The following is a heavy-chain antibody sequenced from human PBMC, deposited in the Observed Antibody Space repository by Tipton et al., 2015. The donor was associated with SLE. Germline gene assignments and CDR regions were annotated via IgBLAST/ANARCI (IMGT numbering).Heavy chain of an antibody. J-gene: IGHJ3*02. CDR3: ARDSTDYYDSQEAFDI. D-gene: IGHD3-22*01. V-gene: IGHV4-59*10. CDR2: IYISGST. Sequence: TLSLTCAVYGGSFSGYYWSWIRQPPGKGLEWIGRIYISGSTNYNPSLKSRVTITVDTSKNQFSLKLSSVTAADTAVYYCARDSTDYYDSQEAFDIWGQGTMVTVSS. CDR1: GGSFSGYY.